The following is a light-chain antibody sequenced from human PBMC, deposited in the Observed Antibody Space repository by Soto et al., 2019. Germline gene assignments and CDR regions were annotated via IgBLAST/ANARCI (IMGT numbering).Light chain of an antibody. CDR1: SGHSSYA. CDR2: LNNDGSH. Sequence: QLVLTQSPSASASLGASVKLTCTLSSGHSSYAIAWHQKQPGKGTRYLMDLNNDGSHSKGDGIPDRFSGSSSGAERYLIISSLQSEDEADYYCQTWGTGFQVFGGGTKLTVL. CDR3: QTWGTGFQV. V-gene: IGLV4-69*01. J-gene: IGLJ2*01.